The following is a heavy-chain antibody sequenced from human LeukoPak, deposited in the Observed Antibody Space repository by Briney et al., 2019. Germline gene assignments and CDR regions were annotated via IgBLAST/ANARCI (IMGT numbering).Heavy chain of an antibody. J-gene: IGHJ4*02. V-gene: IGHV4-61*02. Sequence: SQTLSLTCTVSGGSISSGSYYWSWIRQPAGKGLEWIGRIYTSGSTNYNPSLKSRVTISVDTSKNQFSLKLSSVTAADTAVYYCARDAHTAMEEAFDYWGQGTLVTVSS. CDR2: IYTSGST. CDR3: ARDAHTAMEEAFDY. CDR1: GGSISSGSYY. D-gene: IGHD5-18*01.